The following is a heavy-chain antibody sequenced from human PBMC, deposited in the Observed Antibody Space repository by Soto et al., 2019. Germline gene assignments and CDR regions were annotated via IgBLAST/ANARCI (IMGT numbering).Heavy chain of an antibody. CDR3: ARGMTPPGAPAWYYFDS. J-gene: IGHJ4*02. D-gene: IGHD2-8*02. CDR1: GASIAGSFY. CDR2: FSLSGTT. Sequence: QVQLQESGPGLMKPSETLSLTCSVSGASIAGSFYWCWIRQPAGKGLEWIWRFSLSGTTNYSPSLRSRVTMSADVSKNQFSLRLTSVTAADTALYYCARGMTPPGAPAWYYFDSWGQGTLVTLSS. V-gene: IGHV4-4*07.